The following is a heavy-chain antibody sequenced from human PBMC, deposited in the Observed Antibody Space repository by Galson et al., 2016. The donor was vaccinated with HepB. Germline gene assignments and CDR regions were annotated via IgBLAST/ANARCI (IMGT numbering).Heavy chain of an antibody. CDR2: IKQDGSDK. CDR1: GITFGSYW. Sequence: SLRLSCAASGITFGSYWMNWVRQAPGKGLEWVANIKQDGSDKPYVDSVKGRFIISRDNAKNSLYLQMNSLRIEDTAVYYCAGASGWLSDSWGQGTLVTVSS. D-gene: IGHD6-19*01. V-gene: IGHV3-7*05. CDR3: AGASGWLSDS. J-gene: IGHJ4*02.